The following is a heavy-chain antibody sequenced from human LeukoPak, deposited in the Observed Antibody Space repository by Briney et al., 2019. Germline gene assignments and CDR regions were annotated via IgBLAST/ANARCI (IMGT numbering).Heavy chain of an antibody. CDR2: ISTDGSST. D-gene: IGHD6-6*01. CDR3: VREYSSSFGRAFDI. V-gene: IGHV3-74*01. Sequence: GGSLRLSCAASGFTFSSYWMHWVRQAPGKGLVWVSRISTDGSSTNSADSVRGRFTISRDNAKNTLYLQMNSLRAEDTAVYYCVREYSSSFGRAFDIWRQGTMVTVSP. J-gene: IGHJ3*02. CDR1: GFTFSSYW.